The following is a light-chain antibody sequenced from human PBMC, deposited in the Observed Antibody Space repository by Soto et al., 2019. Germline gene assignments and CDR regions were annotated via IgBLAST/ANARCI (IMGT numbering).Light chain of an antibody. Sequence: DIQLTQSPSFLSASVGDRVTITCRARQGISSYLAWYQQQPGKAPRLLIYAASTSQSGVPSRFSGSGSGTDFTLTISCLQSEDFATYYCQQYYSYPRTFGQGTKVDI. CDR2: AAS. CDR3: QQYYSYPRT. V-gene: IGKV1-9*01. J-gene: IGKJ1*01. CDR1: QGISSY.